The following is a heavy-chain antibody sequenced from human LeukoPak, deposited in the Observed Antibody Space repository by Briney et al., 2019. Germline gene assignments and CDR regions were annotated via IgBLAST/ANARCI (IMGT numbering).Heavy chain of an antibody. J-gene: IGHJ4*02. CDR1: GGSFSGYY. CDR3: ARGLSAIVY. D-gene: IGHD2-15*01. V-gene: IGHV4-34*01. CDR2: INHSGST. Sequence: SETLSLTCAVYGGSFSGYYWTWIRQPPGKGLEWIGEINHSGSTNYNPSLKSRVSISVDTSKKQFSLKLSSVTAADTAVYYCARGLSAIVYWGQGTLVTVSS.